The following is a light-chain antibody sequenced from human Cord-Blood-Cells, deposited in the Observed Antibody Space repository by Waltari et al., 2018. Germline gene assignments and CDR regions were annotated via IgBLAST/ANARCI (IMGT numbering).Light chain of an antibody. J-gene: IGKJ2*03. CDR1: QSVSSSY. CDR3: QQYGSSPYS. V-gene: IGKV3-20*01. Sequence: DIVLTQSPGTLSLSTGETATLSCRASQSVSSSYLAWYQQKPGQAPRLLSYGASSRATGIPDRFSGSGSGTDFTLTISRLEPEDFAVYYCQQYGSSPYSFGQGTKLEIK. CDR2: GAS.